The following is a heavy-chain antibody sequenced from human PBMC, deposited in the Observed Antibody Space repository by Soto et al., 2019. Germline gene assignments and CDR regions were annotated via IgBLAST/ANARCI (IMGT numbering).Heavy chain of an antibody. V-gene: IGHV1-3*01. CDR1: GYTFTNYV. CDR3: ARGTASWYWDF. J-gene: IGHJ4*01. CDR2: INAGTGNT. D-gene: IGHD2-8*02. Sequence: ASVKVSCKTFGYTFTNYVIHWVRQAPGQGLEWMGWINAGTGNTKYSQKLQDRLTISRDTSAATAYLDLSRLASEDTAVYYCARGTASWYWDFWGHGTLVTASS.